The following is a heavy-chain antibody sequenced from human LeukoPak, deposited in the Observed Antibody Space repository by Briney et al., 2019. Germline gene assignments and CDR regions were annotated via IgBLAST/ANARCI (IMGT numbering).Heavy chain of an antibody. J-gene: IGHJ4*02. CDR2: IRSKANSYAT. CDR3: TRRRPITFGGVIVEN. V-gene: IGHV3-73*01. CDR1: GFTFSGSA. Sequence: GGSLRLSCAASGFTFSGSAMHWVRQASGKGLEWVGRIRSKANSYATAYAASVKGRFTISRDDSKNTAYLQMNSLKTEDTAVYYCTRRRPITFGGVIVENWGQGTLVTVSS. D-gene: IGHD3-16*02.